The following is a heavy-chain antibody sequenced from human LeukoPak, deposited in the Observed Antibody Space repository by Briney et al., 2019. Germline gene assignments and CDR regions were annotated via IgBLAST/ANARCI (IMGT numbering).Heavy chain of an antibody. Sequence: GESLKISCKGSGYSFTSYWISWVRQMPGKGLEWMGIIYPGDSDTRYSPSFQGQVTISADKSISTAYLQWSSLKASDTAMYYCARHADIPYYYYYMDVWGKGTTVTVSS. CDR2: IYPGDSDT. V-gene: IGHV5-51*01. J-gene: IGHJ6*03. CDR3: ARHADIPYYYYYMDV. CDR1: GYSFTSYW. D-gene: IGHD2-21*01.